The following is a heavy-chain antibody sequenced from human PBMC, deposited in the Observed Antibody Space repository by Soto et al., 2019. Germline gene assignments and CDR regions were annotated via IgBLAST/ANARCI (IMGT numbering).Heavy chain of an antibody. CDR3: AKDGGSYPEYFQH. CDR1: GFTFSSYA. J-gene: IGHJ1*01. CDR2: ISGSGGST. D-gene: IGHD3-16*01. V-gene: IGHV3-23*01. Sequence: EVQLLESGGGLVQPGGSLRLSCAASGFTFSSYAMSWVRQAPGKGLELVSAISGSGGSTYYADSVKGRFTISRDNSKNALDLQVNSLRAEDTAVYYCAKDGGSYPEYFQHWGQGTLVTVSS.